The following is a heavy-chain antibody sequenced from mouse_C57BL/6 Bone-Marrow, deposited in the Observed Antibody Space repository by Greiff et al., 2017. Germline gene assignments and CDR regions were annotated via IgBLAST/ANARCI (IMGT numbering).Heavy chain of an antibody. V-gene: IGHV1-80*01. CDR2: IYPGDGDP. J-gene: IGHJ3*01. Sequence: QVQLKQSGAELVKPGASVKISCKASGYAFSSYWMTWVKQRPGKGLEWIGQIYPGDGDPNYNGKFKGKATLTADKSSSTAYMQLSRLTSEDSAVYFCARKDDYDAFFARRGRGHLVTCFA. D-gene: IGHD2-4*01. CDR1: GYAFSSYW. CDR3: ARKDDYDAFFAR.